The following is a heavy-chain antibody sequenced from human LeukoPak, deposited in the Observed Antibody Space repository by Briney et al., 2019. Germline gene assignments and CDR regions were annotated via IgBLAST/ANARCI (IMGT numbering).Heavy chain of an antibody. CDR2: ISASGGST. V-gene: IGHV3-23*01. Sequence: PGGSLRLSCAASGFTVSSNYMSWVRQAPGKGLEWVSGISASGGSTYYADSVKGRFTISRDNSKNTLYLQMNSLRAEDTAVYYCAKDRLPLSSAYYYLPFDYWGQGTLVTVSS. CDR1: GFTVSSNY. D-gene: IGHD3-22*01. J-gene: IGHJ4*02. CDR3: AKDRLPLSSAYYYLPFDY.